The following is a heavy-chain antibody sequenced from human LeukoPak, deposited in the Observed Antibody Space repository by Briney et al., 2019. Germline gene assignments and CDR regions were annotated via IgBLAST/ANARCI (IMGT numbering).Heavy chain of an antibody. V-gene: IGHV4-34*01. D-gene: IGHD3-10*01. CDR1: GGSFSGYY. Sequence: SETLSLTCAVYGGSFSGYYWSWIRQPPGKGLEWIGEINHSGSTNYNPSLKSRVTISVDTSKNQFSLKLSSVTAADTAVYYCARHSYHYGSGSYLSWFDPWGQGTLVTVSS. J-gene: IGHJ5*02. CDR2: INHSGST. CDR3: ARHSYHYGSGSYLSWFDP.